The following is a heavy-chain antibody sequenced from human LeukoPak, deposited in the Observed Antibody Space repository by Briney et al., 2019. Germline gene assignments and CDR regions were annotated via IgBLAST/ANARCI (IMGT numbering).Heavy chain of an antibody. J-gene: IGHJ4*02. Sequence: PSETLSLTCTVSGGSISSSSYYWGWIRQPPGKGLEWIGSIYYSGSTYYNPSLKSRVTISVDTSKNQFSLKLSSVTAADTAVYYCAAGWYYDYVWGSYRPTYYFDYWGQGTLVTVSS. CDR1: GGSISSSSYY. CDR3: AAGWYYDYVWGSYRPTYYFDY. CDR2: IYYSGST. D-gene: IGHD3-16*02. V-gene: IGHV4-39*07.